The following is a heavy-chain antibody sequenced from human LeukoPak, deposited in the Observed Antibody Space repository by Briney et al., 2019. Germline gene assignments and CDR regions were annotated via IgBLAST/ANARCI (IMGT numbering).Heavy chain of an antibody. D-gene: IGHD5-18*01. Sequence: AASVKVSCKASGGTFSSYAISWVRQAAGQGLEWMGGIIPIFGTANYAQKFQGRVTITTDESTSTAYMELSSLRSEDTAVYYCARAGIQLWPGGVDYWGQGTLVTVSS. CDR2: IIPIFGTA. J-gene: IGHJ4*02. V-gene: IGHV1-69*05. CDR3: ARAGIQLWPGGVDY. CDR1: GGTFSSYA.